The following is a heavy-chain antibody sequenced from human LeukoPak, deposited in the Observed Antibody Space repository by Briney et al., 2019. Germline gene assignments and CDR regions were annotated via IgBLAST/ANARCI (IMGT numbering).Heavy chain of an antibody. D-gene: IGHD3-10*01. CDR1: VFTFHTYW. J-gene: IGHJ4*02. V-gene: IGHV3-7*01. Sequence: SLTLSCAASVFTFHTYWMTWLRQAPPKGLAWVANIKQDGSGKYYADSVRGRFAISRDKAKNSLYLQMNTLTVADTAIYYCARDHVSGYYAYWGQGTLVTVSS. CDR2: IKQDGSGK. CDR3: ARDHVSGYYAY.